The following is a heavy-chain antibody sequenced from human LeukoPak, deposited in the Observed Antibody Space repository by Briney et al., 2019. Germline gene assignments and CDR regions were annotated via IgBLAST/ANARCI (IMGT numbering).Heavy chain of an antibody. V-gene: IGHV3-30*04. CDR1: GFTFSSYA. Sequence: GGSLRLPCAASGFTFSSYAMHWVRQAPGKGLEWVAVISYDGSNKYYADSVKGRFTISRDNSKNTLYLQMNSLRAEDTAVYYCARGDYGDYLIYNYYYYYGMDVWGKGTTVTVSS. J-gene: IGHJ6*04. CDR2: ISYDGSNK. D-gene: IGHD4-17*01. CDR3: ARGDYGDYLIYNYYYYYGMDV.